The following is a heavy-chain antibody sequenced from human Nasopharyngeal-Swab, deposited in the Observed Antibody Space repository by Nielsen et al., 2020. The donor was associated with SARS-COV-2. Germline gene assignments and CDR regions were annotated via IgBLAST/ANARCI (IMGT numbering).Heavy chain of an antibody. D-gene: IGHD5-24*01. CDR1: GFTISRYW. CDR2: LHSDGSGT. CDR3: ARGGDGYSMDY. V-gene: IGHV3-74*01. J-gene: IGHJ4*02. Sequence: GGSLRLSCAASGFTISRYWMLWVRHAPGKGLVWVSRLHSDGSGTTYADSVRGRFTISRDNAKNPLYLQMNSLRAEDTAVHYCARGGDGYSMDYWGQGTLVTVSS.